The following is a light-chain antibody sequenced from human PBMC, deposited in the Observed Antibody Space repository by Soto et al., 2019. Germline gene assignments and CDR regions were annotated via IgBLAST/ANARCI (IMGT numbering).Light chain of an antibody. CDR2: GNS. CDR3: QSYDSSLSGPV. Sequence: QSVLTQPPSVSGAPGQRVTISCTGSSSNIGAGYDVHWYQQLPGTAPKLLIYGNSNRPSGVPDRFSGSKSGTSASLAITGLQAEVEADYYCQSYDSSLSGPVFGTGTKLTVL. CDR1: SSNIGAGYD. J-gene: IGLJ1*01. V-gene: IGLV1-40*01.